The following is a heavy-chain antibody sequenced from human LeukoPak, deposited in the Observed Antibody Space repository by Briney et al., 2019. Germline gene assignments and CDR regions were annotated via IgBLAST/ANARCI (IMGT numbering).Heavy chain of an antibody. CDR1: GFTFRTSS. CDR2: ITSSGNYI. J-gene: IGHJ4*02. Sequence: GGSLRLSCAASGFTFRTSSMSWVRQAPGMGLEWVSSITSSGNYIYYADSVKGRFTISRDNSKNTLYLQMNSLRAEDTAVYYCAKEGFDSWGQGTLVTVSS. CDR3: AKEGFDS. V-gene: IGHV3-21*04.